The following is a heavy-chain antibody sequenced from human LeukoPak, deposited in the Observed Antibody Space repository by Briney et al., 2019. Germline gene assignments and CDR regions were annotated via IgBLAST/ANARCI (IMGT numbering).Heavy chain of an antibody. CDR2: ITNSGSTI. V-gene: IGHV3-48*03. CDR3: AKGKYSSGWCVFDY. Sequence: PGGSLRLSCAASGFTFSNYEMNWVRQAPGKGLEWVSYITNSGSTIYYADPVKGRFTISRDNAKNSLYLQMNSLRAEDTAVYYCAKGKYSSGWCVFDYWGQGTLVTVSS. J-gene: IGHJ4*02. CDR1: GFTFSNYE. D-gene: IGHD6-19*01.